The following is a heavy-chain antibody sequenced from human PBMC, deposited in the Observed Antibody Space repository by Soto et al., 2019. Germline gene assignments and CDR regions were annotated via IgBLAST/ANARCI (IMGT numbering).Heavy chain of an antibody. CDR3: ARLIVATDTFDY. Sequence: QVRLQESGPGLVKPSETLSLTCTVSVGAMSSYYWSWIRQPPGRGLEWIGFIYYAGSTKYNTSLNSAVIIAVDTSKNQFSMTMTSVTAADPAVYDCARLIVATDTFDYWGHGTLVTGSS. J-gene: IGHJ4*01. D-gene: IGHD5-12*01. CDR2: IYYAGST. CDR1: VGAMSSYY. V-gene: IGHV4-59*08.